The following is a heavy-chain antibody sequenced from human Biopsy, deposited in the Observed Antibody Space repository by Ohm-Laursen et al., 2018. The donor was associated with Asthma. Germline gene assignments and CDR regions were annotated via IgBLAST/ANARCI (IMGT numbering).Heavy chain of an antibody. Sequence: GTLSLTCTVSGGSISSSSYYWGWIRQPPGKGLEWIGSIYYSGSTHYNPSLKSRVTIFVDTSKNQFFLKLSSVTAADMAVYYCARRITIFGVVAYFDYWGQGTLVTVSS. D-gene: IGHD3-3*01. CDR1: GGSISSSSYY. CDR2: IYYSGST. J-gene: IGHJ4*02. V-gene: IGHV4-39*01. CDR3: ARRITIFGVVAYFDY.